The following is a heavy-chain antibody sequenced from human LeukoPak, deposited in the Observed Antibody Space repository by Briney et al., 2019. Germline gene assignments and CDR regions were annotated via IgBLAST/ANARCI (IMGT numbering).Heavy chain of an antibody. Sequence: SETLSLNCTVSGGSISSSSYYWGWIRQPPGKGLEWIGSIYYSGSTYYNPSLRSRVTISVDTSKNQFSLKLSSVTAADTAVYYCASLDTAYYNYYYMDVWSKGTTVTVSS. CDR3: ASLDTAYYNYYYMDV. V-gene: IGHV4-39*07. J-gene: IGHJ6*03. D-gene: IGHD5-18*01. CDR1: GGSISSSSYY. CDR2: IYYSGST.